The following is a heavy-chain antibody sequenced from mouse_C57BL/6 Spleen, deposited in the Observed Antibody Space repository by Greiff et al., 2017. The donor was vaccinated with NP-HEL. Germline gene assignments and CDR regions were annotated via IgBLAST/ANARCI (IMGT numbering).Heavy chain of an antibody. CDR3: AGITTVVGGYFDV. CDR1: GYTFTSYG. CDR2: IYPRSGNT. V-gene: IGHV1-81*01. J-gene: IGHJ1*03. Sequence: VKLMESGAELARPGASVKLSCKASGYTFTSYGISWVKQRTGQGLEWIGEIYPRSGNTYYNEKFKGKATLTADKSSSTAYMELRSLTSEDSAVYFCAGITTVVGGYFDVWGTGTTVTVSS. D-gene: IGHD1-1*01.